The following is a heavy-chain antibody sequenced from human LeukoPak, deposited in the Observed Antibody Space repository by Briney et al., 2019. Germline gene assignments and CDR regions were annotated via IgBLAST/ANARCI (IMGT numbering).Heavy chain of an antibody. J-gene: IGHJ5*01. V-gene: IGHV4-59*01. CDR1: GGSINDYY. CDR2: VYYTGST. D-gene: IGHD3-3*01. CDR3: ARMPGLISPYFDS. Sequence: NPSETLSLTCIVSGGSINDYYWNWIRQPPGKGLEWIGYVYYTGSTYYNPSLRSRVSISEDRAKNQLSLKMSSVTAADTAMYYCARMPGLISPYFDSWGLGTLVTVSS.